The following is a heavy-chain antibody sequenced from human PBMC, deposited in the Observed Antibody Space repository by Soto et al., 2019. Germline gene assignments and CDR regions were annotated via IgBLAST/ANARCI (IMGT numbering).Heavy chain of an antibody. J-gene: IGHJ6*02. Sequence: LRLSCAASGFTFSNAWMSWVRQAPGKGLEWVGRIKSKTDGGTTDYAAPVKGRFTISRDDSKNTLYLQMNSLKTEDTAVYYCTTDPHYYYGMDVWGQGTTVTVSS. CDR2: IKSKTDGGTT. CDR3: TTDPHYYYGMDV. V-gene: IGHV3-15*01. CDR1: GFTFSNAW.